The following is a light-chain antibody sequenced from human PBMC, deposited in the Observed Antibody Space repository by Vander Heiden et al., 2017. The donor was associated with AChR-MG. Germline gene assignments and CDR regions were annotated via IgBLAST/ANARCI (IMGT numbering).Light chain of an antibody. CDR2: LGS. CDR1: QSLLHSNGYNH. J-gene: IGKJ2*01. Sequence: DIVMTQSPLSLPVTPGEPASISCRSSQSLLHSNGYNHLDCYLQEPGQSPQLRIYLGSSRASGVPDRFSGIGSGIDFTLKISRVEAEDVGVYYCMQALQTPRTFGQGTRLEIK. CDR3: MQALQTPRT. V-gene: IGKV2-28*01.